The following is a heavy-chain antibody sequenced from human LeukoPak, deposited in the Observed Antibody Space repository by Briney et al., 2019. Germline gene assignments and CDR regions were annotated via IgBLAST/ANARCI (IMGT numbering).Heavy chain of an antibody. CDR3: GRGGSYGDY. CDR1: GFTFSRYW. Sequence: GGSLRFSCAASGFTFSRYWMHWVRQVPGKGLVWVSRVNPDGSSTTYADSVKGRFTSSRDNAKNTLYLQMNRLRVEDTAVYYCGRGGSYGDYWGQGILVTVSS. CDR2: VNPDGSST. V-gene: IGHV3-74*03. D-gene: IGHD3-16*01. J-gene: IGHJ4*02.